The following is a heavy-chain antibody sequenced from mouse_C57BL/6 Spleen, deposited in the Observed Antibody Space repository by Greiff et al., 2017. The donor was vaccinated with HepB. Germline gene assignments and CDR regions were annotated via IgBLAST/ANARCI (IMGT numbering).Heavy chain of an antibody. CDR1: GYTFTDYN. Sequence: EVQLQQSGPELVKPGASVKIPCKASGYTFTDYNMDWVKQSHGKSLEWIGDINPNNGGTNYNQKFKGKATLTVDKSSSTAYMELRSLTSEDTAVYYCARKLGEGAMDYWGQGTSVTVSS. CDR2: INPNNGGT. J-gene: IGHJ4*01. CDR3: ARKLGEGAMDY. V-gene: IGHV1-18*01. D-gene: IGHD4-1*01.